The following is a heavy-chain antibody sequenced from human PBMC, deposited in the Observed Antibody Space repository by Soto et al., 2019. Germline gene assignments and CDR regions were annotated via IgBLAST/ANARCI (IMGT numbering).Heavy chain of an antibody. J-gene: IGHJ4*02. CDR1: GFTFSSYA. Sequence: QPGGSLRLSCAASGFTFSSYAMSWVRQAPGKGLEWVSAISGSGGSTYYADSVKGRFTISRDNSKSTLYLQMNSLRAEDTAVYYCAKDLSYSGSYKFDYWGQGTLVTVSS. CDR3: AKDLSYSGSYKFDY. CDR2: ISGSGGST. V-gene: IGHV3-23*01. D-gene: IGHD1-26*01.